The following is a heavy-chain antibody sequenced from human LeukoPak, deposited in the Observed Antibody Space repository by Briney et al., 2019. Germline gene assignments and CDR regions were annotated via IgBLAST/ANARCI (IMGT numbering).Heavy chain of an antibody. Sequence: GGSLRLSCAASGFSFSRFWMHWVRQAPGKGLVWISRITSDGSNRDYADSVKGRFTISRDSAKNTLYLQMNSLRTEDTAVSFCVREDIVVVTTLDHWGQGSLVTVSS. CDR3: VREDIVVVTTLDH. CDR2: ITSDGSNR. V-gene: IGHV3-74*01. J-gene: IGHJ4*02. D-gene: IGHD2-21*02. CDR1: GFSFSRFW.